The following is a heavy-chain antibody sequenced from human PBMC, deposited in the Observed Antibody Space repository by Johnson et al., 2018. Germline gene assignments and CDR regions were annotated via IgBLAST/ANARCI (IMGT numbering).Heavy chain of an antibody. Sequence: VQLQESGGGLVQPGGSLRLSCAASEFTLRTYWMHWVRQGPGKGLVWVSRINSDVSRTNYADSLKGRFTISRDNAKNSLFLQMNSLRAEDTAVEYCARGVTILEPGAQDYYYFAYWGQGSLVTVYS. CDR3: ARGVTILEPGAQDYYYFAY. CDR1: EFTLRTYW. V-gene: IGHV3-74*01. CDR2: INSDVSRT. J-gene: IGHJ4*02. D-gene: IGHD3-3*01.